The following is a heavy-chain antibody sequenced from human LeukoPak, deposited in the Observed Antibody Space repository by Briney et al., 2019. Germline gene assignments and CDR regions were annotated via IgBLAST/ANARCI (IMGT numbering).Heavy chain of an antibody. Sequence: SVKVSCKASGGTFSSCAISWVRQAPGQGLEWMGGIIPIFGTANYAQKFQGRVTITTDESTSTAYTELSSLRSEDTAVYYCAVPKGGSSWYAQIDYWGQGTLVTVSS. J-gene: IGHJ4*02. CDR2: IIPIFGTA. D-gene: IGHD6-13*01. CDR1: GGTFSSCA. CDR3: AVPKGGSSWYAQIDY. V-gene: IGHV1-69*05.